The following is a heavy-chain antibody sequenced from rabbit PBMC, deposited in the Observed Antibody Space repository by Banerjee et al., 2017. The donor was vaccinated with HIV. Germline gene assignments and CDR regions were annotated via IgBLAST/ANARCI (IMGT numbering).Heavy chain of an antibody. CDR2: INTITGDT. CDR3: ARDLAAVIGWNFNL. D-gene: IGHD1-1*01. V-gene: IGHV1S45*01. Sequence: QEQLEESGGDLVKPEGSLTLTCTASGFSFRNGYVMCWVRQAPGKGLEWIACINTITGDTVYATWAKGRFTISKASWTTVTLQMTSLTAADTASYFCARDLAAVIGWNFNLWGQGTLVTVS. CDR1: GFSFRNGYV. J-gene: IGHJ4*01.